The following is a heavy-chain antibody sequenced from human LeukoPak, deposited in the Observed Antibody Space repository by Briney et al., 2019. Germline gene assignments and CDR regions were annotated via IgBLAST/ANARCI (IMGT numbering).Heavy chain of an antibody. D-gene: IGHD2-21*02. CDR1: GYTFTSYD. CDR2: MNPNSGNT. V-gene: IGHV1-8*01. CDR3: ARGDRRPKYCGGNCYWDY. J-gene: IGHJ4*02. Sequence: ASVKVSCKASGYTFTSYDINWVRQATGQGLEWMGWMNPNSGNTGYAQKFQGRVTMTRNTSISTAYMELSSLRSEDTAVYYCARGDRRPKYCGGNCYWDYWGQGTLVTVSS.